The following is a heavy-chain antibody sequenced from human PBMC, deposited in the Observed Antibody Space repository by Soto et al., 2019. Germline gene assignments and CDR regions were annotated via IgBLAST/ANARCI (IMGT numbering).Heavy chain of an antibody. V-gene: IGHV3-74*01. Sequence: EVQLVESGGGLVQPGGSLRLSGAASGFTFSSYWMHWVRQAPGNGLVWLSRINSDGSSATYADSVKGRFTISRDKAKSTLYLQMNSLRAEDTAMYYCAIAPRYGMDVWGQGITVTVSS. CDR3: AIAPRYGMDV. CDR1: GFTFSSYW. J-gene: IGHJ6*02. CDR2: INSDGSSA.